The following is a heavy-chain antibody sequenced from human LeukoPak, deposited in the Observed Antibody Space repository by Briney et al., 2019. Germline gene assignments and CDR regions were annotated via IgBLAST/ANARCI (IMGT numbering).Heavy chain of an antibody. Sequence: KPSENLSLTCSGSDVYISSYYRSWIRQSAGKGLDWIGRIYTSGSTNYNPSLKSRGTMSVDTSKNQCALKLSSVTAGDTAVYYCAREYGADSGYDWDFDYWGQGTLVTVSS. J-gene: IGHJ4*02. V-gene: IGHV4-4*07. CDR1: DVYISSYY. CDR3: AREYGADSGYDWDFDY. CDR2: IYTSGST. D-gene: IGHD5-12*01.